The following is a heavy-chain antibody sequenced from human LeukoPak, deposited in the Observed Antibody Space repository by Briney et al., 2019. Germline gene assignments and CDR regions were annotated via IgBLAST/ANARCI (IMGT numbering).Heavy chain of an antibody. J-gene: IGHJ3*02. D-gene: IGHD3-22*01. CDR1: GGSFRGYY. CDR2: INQSGRT. CDR3: ALYYDESSGYSFDAFDI. V-gene: IGHV4-34*01. Sequence: SETLSHTRAVYGGSFRGYYRSGIRQPPPKGLDGMGEINQSGRTNYNPSLKSRVTISVDTSKNQFSLKLISVTAADTAVYYCALYYDESSGYSFDAFDIWGQGTMVTVSS.